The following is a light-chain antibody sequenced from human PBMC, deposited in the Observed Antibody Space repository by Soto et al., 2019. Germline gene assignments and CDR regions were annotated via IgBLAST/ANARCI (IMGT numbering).Light chain of an antibody. CDR3: CSYAGSSTVHVV. J-gene: IGLJ2*01. Sequence: QSVLTQPASVSGSPGQSITISCTGTSSDVGSYNPVSWYQQHPGKAPKLMIYEGNKRPSRVSNRFSGSKSGNTASLTISGLQAEDEADYYCCSYAGSSTVHVVFGGETKLTVL. CDR1: SSDVGSYNP. CDR2: EGN. V-gene: IGLV2-23*03.